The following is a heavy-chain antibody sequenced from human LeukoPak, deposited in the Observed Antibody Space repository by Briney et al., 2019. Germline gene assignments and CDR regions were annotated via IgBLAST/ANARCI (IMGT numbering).Heavy chain of an antibody. CDR1: GYTFTGYY. D-gene: IGHD2-15*01. Sequence: ASVKVSCKASGYTFTGYYMHWVRQAPGQGLEWMGWINHNSGGTNYAQKFQGRVTMTRDTSISTAYMELSRLRSDDTAVYYCATFGDIVVVVAATLYGMDVWGQGTTVTVSS. V-gene: IGHV1-2*02. CDR2: INHNSGGT. CDR3: ATFGDIVVVVAATLYGMDV. J-gene: IGHJ6*02.